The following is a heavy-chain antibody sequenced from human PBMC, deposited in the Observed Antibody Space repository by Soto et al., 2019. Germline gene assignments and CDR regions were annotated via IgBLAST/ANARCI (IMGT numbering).Heavy chain of an antibody. V-gene: IGHV4-39*01. CDR3: ASTLQVTLTYYYFDY. CDR1: GGSISSSSYY. CDR2: IYYSGST. Sequence: TETPSLTCTVSGGSISSSSYYWGWIRQPPGKGLEWIGSIYYSGSTYYNPSLKSRVTISVDTSKNQFSLKLSSVTAADTAVYYCASTLQVTLTYYYFDYWGQGTLVTVSS. D-gene: IGHD2-21*02. J-gene: IGHJ4*02.